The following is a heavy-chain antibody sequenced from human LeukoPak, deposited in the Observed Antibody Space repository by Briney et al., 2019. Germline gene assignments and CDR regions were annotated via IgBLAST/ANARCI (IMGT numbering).Heavy chain of an antibody. CDR2: INHSGST. J-gene: IGHJ4*02. Sequence: PSETLSLTCAVYGGSFSGYYWSWIRQPPGKGLEWIGEINHSGSTNYNPSLKSRVTISVDTSKNQFSLKLSSVTAADTVVCYCALRGYSYGYTGPGYFDYWGQGTLVTVSS. CDR3: ALRGYSYGYTGPGYFDY. V-gene: IGHV4-34*01. D-gene: IGHD5-18*01. CDR1: GGSFSGYY.